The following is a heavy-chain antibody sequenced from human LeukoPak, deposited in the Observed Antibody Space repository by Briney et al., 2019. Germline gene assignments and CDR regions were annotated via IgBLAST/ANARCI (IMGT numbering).Heavy chain of an antibody. D-gene: IGHD2/OR15-2a*01. J-gene: IGHJ4*02. Sequence: SETLSLTCAVYGGSFSGYYWSWIRQPPGKGLEWIGEINHSGSTNYNPSLKSRVTISVDTSKNQFSLKLSSVTAADTAVYYCARRQPFYPDYWGQGTLVTVSS. V-gene: IGHV4-34*01. CDR2: INHSGST. CDR3: ARRQPFYPDY. CDR1: GGSFSGYY.